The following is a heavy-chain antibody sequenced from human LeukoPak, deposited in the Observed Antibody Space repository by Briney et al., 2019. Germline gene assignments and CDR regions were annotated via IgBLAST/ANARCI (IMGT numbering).Heavy chain of an antibody. V-gene: IGHV4-39*01. D-gene: IGHD3-3*01. CDR3: ARHNPESLRFLEWLPLPYFDY. CDR2: IYYSGST. J-gene: IGHJ4*02. Sequence: SETLSLTCTVSGGSISSSSYYWGWIRQPPGKGLEWIGSIYYSGSTYYNPSLKSRVTISVDTSKNQFSLKLSSVTAADTAVYYCARHNPESLRFLEWLPLPYFDYWGQGTLVTVSS. CDR1: GGSISSSSYY.